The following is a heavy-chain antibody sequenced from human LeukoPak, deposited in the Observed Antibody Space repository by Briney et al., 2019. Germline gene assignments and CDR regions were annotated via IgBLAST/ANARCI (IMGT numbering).Heavy chain of an antibody. D-gene: IGHD6-19*01. CDR3: ARVRLVGSSGSYDAFDI. V-gene: IGHV1-46*01. Sequence: GASVKVSCKASGYTFTGYYMHWVRQAPGQGLEWMGIINPSGGSTSYAQKFQGRVTMTRDMSTSTVYMELSSLRSEDTAVYYCARVRLVGSSGSYDAFDIWGQGTMVTVSS. CDR1: GYTFTGYY. J-gene: IGHJ3*02. CDR2: INPSGGST.